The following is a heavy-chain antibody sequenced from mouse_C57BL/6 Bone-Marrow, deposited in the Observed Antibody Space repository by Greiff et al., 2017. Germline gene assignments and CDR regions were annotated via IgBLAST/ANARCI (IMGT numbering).Heavy chain of an antibody. Sequence: DVMLVESGGDLVKPGGSLKLSCAASGFTFSSYGMSWVRQTPDKRLEWVATISSGGSYTYYPDSVKGRFTISRDNAKNTLYLQMSSLKSEDTAMYYCARRLANWDPFYAMDYWGQGTSVTVSS. CDR3: ARRLANWDPFYAMDY. CDR1: GFTFSSYG. J-gene: IGHJ4*01. D-gene: IGHD4-1*01. CDR2: ISSGGSYT. V-gene: IGHV5-6*02.